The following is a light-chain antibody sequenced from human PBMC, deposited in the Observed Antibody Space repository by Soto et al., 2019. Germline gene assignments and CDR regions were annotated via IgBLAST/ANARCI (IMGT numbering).Light chain of an antibody. CDR2: DAS. CDR3: QQYGRSPST. J-gene: IGKJ1*01. CDR1: QGISTY. Sequence: DIQMTQSPSSLSASVGDRVTITCRASQGISTYLNWYQQQQGKAPKVXIYDASNLETGVPSRFSGSGAGTDFTFTISSLQPEDSAVYYCQQYGRSPSTFGQGTKVGI. V-gene: IGKV1-33*01.